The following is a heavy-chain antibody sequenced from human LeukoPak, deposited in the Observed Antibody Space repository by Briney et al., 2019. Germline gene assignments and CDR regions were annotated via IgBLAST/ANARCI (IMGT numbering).Heavy chain of an antibody. CDR3: ARGLGHSSGWYTLRYGMDV. CDR2: INHSGST. D-gene: IGHD6-19*01. Sequence: SETLSLTCAVYGGSFSGYYWSWIRQPPGKGLEWIGEINHSGSTNYNPSLKSRVTISVDTSKNQFSLKLSPVTAADTAVYYCARGLGHSSGWYTLRYGMDVWGQGTTVTVSS. CDR1: GGSFSGYY. V-gene: IGHV4-34*01. J-gene: IGHJ6*02.